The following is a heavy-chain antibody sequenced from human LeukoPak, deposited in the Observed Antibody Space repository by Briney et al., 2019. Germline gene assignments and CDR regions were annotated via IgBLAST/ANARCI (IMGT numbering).Heavy chain of an antibody. CDR3: ARGNWWYYFDF. CDR2: IYTGGST. J-gene: IGHJ4*02. D-gene: IGHD2-8*02. Sequence: GGSLRLSCAASRFTFSSYWMSWVRQAPGKGLEWVSLIYTGGSTYYADSVKGRFTISRDNSQNTLYLQMNSLRAEDTAVYYCARGNWWYYFDFWGQGTLVTVSS. V-gene: IGHV3-53*01. CDR1: RFTFSSYW.